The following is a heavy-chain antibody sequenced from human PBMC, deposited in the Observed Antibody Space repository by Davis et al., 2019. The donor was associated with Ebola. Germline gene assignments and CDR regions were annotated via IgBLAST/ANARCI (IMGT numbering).Heavy chain of an antibody. V-gene: IGHV3-30-3*01. J-gene: IGHJ4*02. CDR1: GFTFSSYA. CDR2: IWHDGSSK. CDR3: AREMSYPHYYFNY. Sequence: PGGSLRLSCAASGFTFSSYAFHWARQAPGKGLEWVAVIWHDGSSKFYADSVRGRLTISRDNSKNTLYLQMNSLRTEDTAVYYCAREMSYPHYYFNYWGQGTLVTVSS. D-gene: IGHD5/OR15-5a*01.